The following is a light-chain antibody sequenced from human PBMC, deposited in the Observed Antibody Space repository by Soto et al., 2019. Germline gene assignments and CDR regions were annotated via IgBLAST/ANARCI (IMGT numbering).Light chain of an antibody. CDR3: ASWDVSLSGLYV. J-gene: IGLJ1*01. Sequence: QSVLTQPPSASGTPGQRVTISCSGSSSSIGSNYVYWYQQLPGTAPKLLIYSNNQRPSGVPDRFSGSKSGTSASLAISGLRPEDEADYYCASWDVSLSGLYVFGTGTKVTVL. CDR2: SNN. CDR1: SSSIGSNY. V-gene: IGLV1-47*02.